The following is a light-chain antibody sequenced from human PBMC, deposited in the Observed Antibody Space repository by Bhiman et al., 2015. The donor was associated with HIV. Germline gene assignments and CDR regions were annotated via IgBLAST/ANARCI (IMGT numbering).Light chain of an antibody. V-gene: IGLV2-14*03. CDR3: QAWDSSTVV. J-gene: IGLJ2*01. CDR1: GSDVGGYNH. Sequence: QSALTQPASVSGSPGQSITISCTGSGSDVGGYNHVSWYQQHPGKAPKLMIYDVSNRPSGVSNRFSGSKSGNTASLTISGLQAEDEADYYCQAWDSSTVVFGGGTKLTVL. CDR2: DVS.